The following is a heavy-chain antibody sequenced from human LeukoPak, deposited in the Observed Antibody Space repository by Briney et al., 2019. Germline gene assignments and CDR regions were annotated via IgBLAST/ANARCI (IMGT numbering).Heavy chain of an antibody. CDR1: GFTFSSYA. D-gene: IGHD6-19*01. CDR3: AKSGSGWYYFDY. Sequence: GGSLRLSCADSGFTFSSYAMSWVRQAPGKGLEWVSAISGSGGSTYYADSVKGRFTISRDNSKNTLYLQMNSLRAEDTAVYYCAKSGSGWYYFDYWGQGTLVTVSS. V-gene: IGHV3-23*01. J-gene: IGHJ4*02. CDR2: ISGSGGST.